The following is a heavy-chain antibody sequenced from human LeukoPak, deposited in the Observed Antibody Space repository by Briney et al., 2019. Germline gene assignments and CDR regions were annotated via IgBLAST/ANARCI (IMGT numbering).Heavy chain of an antibody. J-gene: IGHJ4*02. CDR1: GLTFSSYG. V-gene: IGHV3-33*06. Sequence: GGSLRLSCAASGLTFSSYGMHWVRQAPGKGLEWVAVIWYDGSNKYYADSVKGRFTISRDNSKNTLYLQINSLRAEDTAVYYCAKLDSTGYWGQGTLVTVSS. D-gene: IGHD3-22*01. CDR2: IWYDGSNK. CDR3: AKLDSTGY.